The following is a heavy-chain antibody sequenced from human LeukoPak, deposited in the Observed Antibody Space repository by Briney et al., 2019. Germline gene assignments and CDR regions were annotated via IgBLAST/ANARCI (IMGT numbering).Heavy chain of an antibody. CDR3: ARDISTYEQWLVPGDY. J-gene: IGHJ4*02. CDR1: GCSITRSSYY. V-gene: IGHV4-39*07. Sequence: PSETLSLTCSVSGCSITRSSYYWGWIRQPPGKGLEWIGSIYYTGSTNYNPSLKSRVTISEDTSKNQFSLKLSSVTAADTAVYYCARDISTYEQWLVPGDYWGQGTLVTVSS. CDR2: IYYTGST. D-gene: IGHD6-19*01.